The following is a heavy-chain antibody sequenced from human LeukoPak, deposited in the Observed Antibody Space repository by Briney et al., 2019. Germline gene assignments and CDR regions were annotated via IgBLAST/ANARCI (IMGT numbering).Heavy chain of an antibody. CDR1: GFSFSNAW. V-gene: IGHV3-15*01. CDR2: IKSKSDGGTT. D-gene: IGHD3-9*01. CDR3: TTVKALFDILTGYYNYWFFDL. Sequence: GGPLRLSCAASGFSFSNAWMSWVRQAPGKGLEWVGRIKSKSDGGTTDYAAPVKGRFTISRDDSKNTLYLQMNSLKTEDTAVYYCTTVKALFDILTGYYNYWFFDLWGRGTLVTVSS. J-gene: IGHJ2*01.